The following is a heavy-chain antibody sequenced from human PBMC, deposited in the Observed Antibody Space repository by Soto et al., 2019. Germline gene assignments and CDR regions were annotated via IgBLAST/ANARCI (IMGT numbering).Heavy chain of an antibody. V-gene: IGHV4-30-4*01. J-gene: IGHJ6*02. Sequence: QVQLQESGPGLVKPSQTLSLTCTVSGGSISSGEYYWSWIRQPPGKGLEWIGYIYNSGAAYYNPSLKSRVIISVDTSKNQFSLKLSSVTAADTAVYYCARDHVYDSSGHYYYYGMDVWGQGTTVTVSS. CDR3: ARDHVYDSSGHYYYYGMDV. CDR1: GGSISSGEYY. D-gene: IGHD3-22*01. CDR2: IYNSGAA.